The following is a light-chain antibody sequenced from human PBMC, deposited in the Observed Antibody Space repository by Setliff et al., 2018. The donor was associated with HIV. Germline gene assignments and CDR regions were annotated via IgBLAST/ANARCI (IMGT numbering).Light chain of an antibody. CDR2: DVT. CDR1: SSDVGDFKY. Sequence: QSVLTQPASVSGSPGQSISISCSATSSDVGDFKYVSWYQQHPGKAPKLIIYDVTNRPSDISNRFSGSKSGNTASLTISGLQAEDEADYYCSAYASSDTLYVFGTGTKVTVL. CDR3: SAYASSDTLYV. J-gene: IGLJ1*01. V-gene: IGLV2-14*03.